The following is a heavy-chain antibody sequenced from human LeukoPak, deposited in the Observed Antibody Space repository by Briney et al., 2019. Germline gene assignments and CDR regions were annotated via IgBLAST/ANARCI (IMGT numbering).Heavy chain of an antibody. J-gene: IGHJ4*02. CDR2: INWNGGST. D-gene: IGHD3-22*01. V-gene: IGHV3-20*04. CDR1: GFTFDDYG. Sequence: GGSLRLSCAASGFTFDDYGMSWVRQAPGKGLEWVSGINWNGGSTGYADPVKGRFTISRDNAKNSLYLQMNSLRAEDTALYYCARKYYYDSSGYYYPYFDYWGQGTLATVSS. CDR3: ARKYYYDSSGYYYPYFDY.